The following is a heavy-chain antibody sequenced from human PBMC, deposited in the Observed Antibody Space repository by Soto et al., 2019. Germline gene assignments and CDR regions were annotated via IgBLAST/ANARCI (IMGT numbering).Heavy chain of an antibody. D-gene: IGHD6-13*01. J-gene: IGHJ4*02. CDR3: ARLQAAAGATVHTCAY. CDR2: IDPSDSYT. Sequence: EVQLVQSGAEVKKPGESLRISCKGSGYSFTSYWISWVRQMPGKGLEWMGRIDPSDSYTKYSPSFQGHVTITADKPISTDYLECSSMNASDTAMYYCARLQAAAGATVHTCAYWGQGTLVTVSS. V-gene: IGHV5-10-1*01. CDR1: GYSFTSYW.